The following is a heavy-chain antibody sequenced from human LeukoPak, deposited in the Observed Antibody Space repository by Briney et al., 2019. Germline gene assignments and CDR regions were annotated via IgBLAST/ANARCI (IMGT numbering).Heavy chain of an antibody. Sequence: GGSLRLSCAASGLTVSSNYMSWVRQAPGKGLEWVSVIYSGGSTYYADSVKGRFTISRDNSKNTLYLQMNSLRAEDTAVYYCARDTPNDYYYYGMDVWGQGTTVTVSS. CDR3: ARDTPNDYYYYGMDV. V-gene: IGHV3-66*01. D-gene: IGHD1-1*01. CDR1: GLTVSSNY. CDR2: IYSGGST. J-gene: IGHJ6*02.